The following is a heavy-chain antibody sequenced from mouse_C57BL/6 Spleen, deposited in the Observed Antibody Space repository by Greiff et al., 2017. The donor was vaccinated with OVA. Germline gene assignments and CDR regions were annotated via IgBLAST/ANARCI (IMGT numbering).Heavy chain of an antibody. CDR3: ARDYSNGWYFDV. J-gene: IGHJ1*03. Sequence: EVQLQESGGGLVKPGGSLKLSCAASGFTFSSYAMSWVRQTPEKRLEWVATISDGGSYTYYPDNVKGRFTISRDNAKNNLYLQMSHLKSEDTAMYYCARDYSNGWYFDVWGTGTTVTVSS. CDR2: ISDGGSYT. CDR1: GFTFSSYA. D-gene: IGHD2-5*01. V-gene: IGHV5-4*01.